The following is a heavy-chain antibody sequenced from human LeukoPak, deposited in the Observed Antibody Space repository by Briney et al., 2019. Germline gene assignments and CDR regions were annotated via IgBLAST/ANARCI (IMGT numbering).Heavy chain of an antibody. Sequence: GGSLRLSCVTSGFTFTSYGMDWVRQAPGKGPEWVAFIQYDETKKYYADSVKGRFAISRDNSKNTLYLQMNSLRAADTAIYYCARDYGDYEPGRHHYYYYYMDVWGKGTTVTVSS. V-gene: IGHV3-30*02. CDR3: ARDYGDYEPGRHHYYYYYMDV. J-gene: IGHJ6*03. CDR1: GFTFTSYG. D-gene: IGHD4-17*01. CDR2: IQYDETKK.